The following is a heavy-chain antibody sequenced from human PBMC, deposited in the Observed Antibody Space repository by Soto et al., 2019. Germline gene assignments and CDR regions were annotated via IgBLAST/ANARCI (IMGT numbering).Heavy chain of an antibody. CDR1: GYTFTSYG. CDR2: ISAYNGNT. V-gene: IGHV1-18*04. D-gene: IGHD3-22*01. Sequence: GASVKVSCKASGYTFTSYGISWVRQAPGQGLEWMGWISAYNGNTNYAQKLQGRATMTTDTSTSTAYMELRSLRSDDTAVYYCARNYYDSSGYKGDFDLWGRGTLVTVSS. J-gene: IGHJ2*01. CDR3: ARNYYDSSGYKGDFDL.